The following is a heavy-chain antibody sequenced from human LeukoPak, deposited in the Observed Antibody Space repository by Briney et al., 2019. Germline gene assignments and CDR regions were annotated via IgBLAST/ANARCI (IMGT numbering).Heavy chain of an antibody. CDR3: AREITIFGVVIQRYDAFDI. CDR1: GFTFSSYA. Sequence: GGSLRLSCAASGFTFSSYAMHWVRQAPGKGLEWVAVTSYDGSIEKYADSVKGRFTISRDNSKNTLFLQMNSLRPEDTALYYCAREITIFGVVIQRYDAFDIWGQGTMVTVSS. V-gene: IGHV3-30-3*01. J-gene: IGHJ3*02. CDR2: TSYDGSIE. D-gene: IGHD3-3*01.